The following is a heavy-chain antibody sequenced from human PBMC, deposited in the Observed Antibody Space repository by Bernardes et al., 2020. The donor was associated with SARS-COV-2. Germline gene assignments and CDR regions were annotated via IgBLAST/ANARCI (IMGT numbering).Heavy chain of an antibody. Sequence: GGSLRLSCAASGFTFDDYAMHWVRQAPGKGLEWVSGISGNSGSIGYADSVKGRFTISRDNAKNSLYLQMNSLRAEDTALYYCAKDTGVGLAAAGWDYYYYYGMDVWGQGTTVTVSS. CDR1: GFTFDDYA. D-gene: IGHD6-13*01. V-gene: IGHV3-9*01. J-gene: IGHJ6*02. CDR2: ISGNSGSI. CDR3: AKDTGVGLAAAGWDYYYYYGMDV.